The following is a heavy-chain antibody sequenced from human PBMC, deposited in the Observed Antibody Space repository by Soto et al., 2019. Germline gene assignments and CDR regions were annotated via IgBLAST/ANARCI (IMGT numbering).Heavy chain of an antibody. V-gene: IGHV1-69*12. Sequence: QVQLVQSGAGVKKPGSSVKVSCKASGGSLSNYGISWVRQAPGQGLEWMGAIIPVFGTPNYAQKFQDRVTITADESTTTVYMEVRSLTSEDTAVYYCARGDATKIVVTTYYAMDVWGQGTTVTVSS. J-gene: IGHJ6*02. CDR3: ARGDATKIVVTTYYAMDV. CDR2: IIPVFGTP. D-gene: IGHD3-22*01. CDR1: GGSLSNYG.